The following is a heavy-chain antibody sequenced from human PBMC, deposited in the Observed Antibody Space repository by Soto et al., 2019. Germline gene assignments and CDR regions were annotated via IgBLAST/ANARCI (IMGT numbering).Heavy chain of an antibody. V-gene: IGHV1-69*13. Sequence: ASVKVSCKASGGTFSSYAISWVRQAPGQGLEWMGGLIPIFGTANYAQKFQGRVTITADESTSTAYMELSSLRSEDTAVYYCARESQNWGSFDYWGQGTLVTVSS. D-gene: IGHD7-27*01. CDR2: LIPIFGTA. CDR3: ARESQNWGSFDY. J-gene: IGHJ4*02. CDR1: GGTFSSYA.